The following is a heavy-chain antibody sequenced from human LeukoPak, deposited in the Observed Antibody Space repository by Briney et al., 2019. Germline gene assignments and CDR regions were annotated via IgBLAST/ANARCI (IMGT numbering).Heavy chain of an antibody. CDR3: ARRSYNSPFRY. V-gene: IGHV4-34*01. Sequence: SETLSLTCAVYGGSFSGYYWSWIRQPPGKGLEWIGEINHSGSTNYNPSLKSRVTISVDTSKNHFSLNLRSVTAADTAVYYCARRSYNSPFRYWGQGTPVTVSS. D-gene: IGHD5-24*01. CDR2: INHSGST. CDR1: GGSFSGYY. J-gene: IGHJ4*02.